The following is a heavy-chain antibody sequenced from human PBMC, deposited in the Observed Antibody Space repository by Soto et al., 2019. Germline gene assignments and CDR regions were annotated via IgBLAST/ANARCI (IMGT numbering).Heavy chain of an antibody. V-gene: IGHV3-9*01. CDR2: ISWNSGSI. Sequence: EVQLVESGGGLVQPGRSLRLSCAASGFTFDDYAMHWVRQAPGKGLEWVSGISWNSGSIGYADSVKGRFTISRDNAKNYLYLQMNRLRAEDTALYYCGKDIAAYSRVVFDYWGQGTLVTVSS. CDR1: GFTFDDYA. D-gene: IGHD6-13*01. J-gene: IGHJ4*02. CDR3: GKDIAAYSRVVFDY.